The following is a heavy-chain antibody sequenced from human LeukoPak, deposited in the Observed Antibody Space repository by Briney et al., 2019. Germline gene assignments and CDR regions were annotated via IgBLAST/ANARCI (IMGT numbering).Heavy chain of an antibody. CDR2: IWYDGSNQ. Sequence: GGSLRLSCAASGFSFSSYAMHWVRQAPGKGLEWVAVIWYDGSNQYYADSVRGRFTISRDNSKNTLHLQMNSLRAEDTAAYYCVKSGPDFGDLPSEYYFDFWGQGTLVTVSS. D-gene: IGHD4-17*01. J-gene: IGHJ4*02. V-gene: IGHV3-33*06. CDR1: GFSFSSYA. CDR3: VKSGPDFGDLPSEYYFDF.